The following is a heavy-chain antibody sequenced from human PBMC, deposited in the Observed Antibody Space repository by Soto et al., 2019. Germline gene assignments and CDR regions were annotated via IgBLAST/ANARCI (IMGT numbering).Heavy chain of an antibody. CDR3: ATAISSPFSNFDY. Sequence: EVQLVQSGGDLVQPGGSLRLSCVASGFTFSTYWMTWVRQAPGMGLEWEAGIKEDGSEEVYVDSVKGRFSISRDNAKTSLYLQLNSLRAEDTAVYYCATAISSPFSNFDYWGQGSLVTVSS. CDR1: GFTFSTYW. D-gene: IGHD2-2*01. V-gene: IGHV3-7*01. J-gene: IGHJ4*02. CDR2: IKEDGSEE.